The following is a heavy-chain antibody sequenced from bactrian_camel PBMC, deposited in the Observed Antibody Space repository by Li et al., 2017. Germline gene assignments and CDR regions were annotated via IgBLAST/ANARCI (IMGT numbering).Heavy chain of an antibody. CDR1: GFTFSSYG. J-gene: IGHJ6*01. CDR2: INGAGNA. Sequence: DVQLVESGGGLVQPGGSLRLSCAASGFTFSSYGMSWVRQAPGKGLEWASRINGAGNAWYTESVVGRFTASRDDAKNTAYLQMNSLKPEDTAMYYCATDLTHLNPAAWGQGTQVTVS. V-gene: IGHV3S35*01. CDR3: ATDLTHLNPAA. D-gene: IGHD1*01.